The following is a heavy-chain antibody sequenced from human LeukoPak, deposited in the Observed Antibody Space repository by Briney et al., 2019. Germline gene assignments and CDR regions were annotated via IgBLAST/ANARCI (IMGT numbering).Heavy chain of an antibody. Sequence: ASVKVSCKASGYTFSSFTMHWLRQAPGQRLEWMGWISAGNGNTKHSQRFQGRVTITRDTSASTAYMELTSLRSGDTAVYYCARGGTDYDYVWGSFHFDYWGQGTLVTVSS. CDR2: ISAGNGNT. CDR3: ARGGTDYDYVWGSFHFDY. CDR1: GYTFSSFT. J-gene: IGHJ4*02. D-gene: IGHD3-16*01. V-gene: IGHV1-3*01.